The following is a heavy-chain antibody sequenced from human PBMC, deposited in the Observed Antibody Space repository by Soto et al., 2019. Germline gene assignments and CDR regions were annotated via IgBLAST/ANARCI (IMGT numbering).Heavy chain of an antibody. J-gene: IGHJ4*02. CDR2: IYYSGST. CDR1: GGSISSGDYY. V-gene: IGHV4-30-4*01. CDR3: ASRITMVRGVKTNAIYYFDY. D-gene: IGHD3-10*01. Sequence: PSETLSLTCTVSGGSISSGDYYWSWIRQPPGKGLGWIGYIYYSGSTYYNPSLKSRVTISVDTSKNQFSLKLSSVTAADTAVYYCASRITMVRGVKTNAIYYFDYWGQGTLVTVS.